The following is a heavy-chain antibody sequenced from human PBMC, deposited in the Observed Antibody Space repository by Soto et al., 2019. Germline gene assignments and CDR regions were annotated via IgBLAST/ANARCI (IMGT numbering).Heavy chain of an antibody. J-gene: IGHJ4*02. V-gene: IGHV3-23*01. Sequence: EVQLLDSGGDLAQPGGSLRLSCTASGFTFSSFGMAWVRQAPGKGLEWVSAISGSGDSSYYADSVKDRFTISRDNPTNTLDLQINNLRAEDSAVYYCAKVGIGMFSHKHHFDHWGQGTQVTVSS. D-gene: IGHD2-2*03. CDR3: AKVGIGMFSHKHHFDH. CDR1: GFTFSSFG. CDR2: ISGSGDSS.